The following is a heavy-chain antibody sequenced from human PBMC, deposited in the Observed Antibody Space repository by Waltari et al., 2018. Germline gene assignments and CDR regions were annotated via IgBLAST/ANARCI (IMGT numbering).Heavy chain of an antibody. CDR3: AKPRFQGSIAVAIFDY. CDR1: GFTFDDYA. D-gene: IGHD6-19*01. Sequence: EVQLVESGGGLVQPGRSLRLSCAASGFTFDDYAMHWVRQAPGKGLGWVSGISWNRGSIGYADSVKGRFTISRDNAKNSLYLQMNSLRAEDTALYYCAKPRFQGSIAVAIFDYWGQGTLVTVSS. CDR2: ISWNRGSI. V-gene: IGHV3-9*01. J-gene: IGHJ4*02.